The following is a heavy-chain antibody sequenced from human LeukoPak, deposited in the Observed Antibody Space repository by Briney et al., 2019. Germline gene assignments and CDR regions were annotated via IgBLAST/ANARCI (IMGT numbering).Heavy chain of an antibody. Sequence: GESLKISCKGSGYSFTSYWIGWVRQMPGKGLEWMGIIYPGDSDTRYSPSFQGQVTISADKSIGTAYLQWSSLKASDTAMYYCARLRGGSYFSYYYGMDVWGQGTTVTVSS. V-gene: IGHV5-51*01. CDR2: IYPGDSDT. CDR1: GYSFTSYW. J-gene: IGHJ6*02. CDR3: ARLRGGSYFSYYYGMDV. D-gene: IGHD1-26*01.